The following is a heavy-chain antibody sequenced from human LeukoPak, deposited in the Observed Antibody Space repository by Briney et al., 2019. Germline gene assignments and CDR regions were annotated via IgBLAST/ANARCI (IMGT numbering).Heavy chain of an antibody. V-gene: IGHV3-23*01. CDR2: ISGSGGST. Sequence: PGGSLRLSCAASGFTFSSYAMSWVRQAPGKGLEWASAISGSGGSTYYADSVKGRFTISRDNSKNTLYLQMNSLRAEDTAVYYCAKEGRGLLWFGELLVSLFFDYWGQGTLVTVSS. CDR1: GFTFSSYA. CDR3: AKEGRGLLWFGELLVSLFFDY. D-gene: IGHD3-10*01. J-gene: IGHJ4*02.